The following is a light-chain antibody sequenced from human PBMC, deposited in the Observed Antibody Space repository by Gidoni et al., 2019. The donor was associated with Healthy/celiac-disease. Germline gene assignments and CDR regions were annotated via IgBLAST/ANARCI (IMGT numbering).Light chain of an antibody. CDR3: QQRSNWPRLT. CDR1: QSVSSY. CDR2: DAS. J-gene: IGKJ4*01. V-gene: IGKV3-11*01. Sequence: EFVLTQSPATLSLSPGERATLSCRASQSVSSYLAWYHQKPGQAPRLLIYDASNRATGIPARFSGSGSGTDFTLTISSLEPEDFAVYYCQQRSNWPRLTFGGGTKVEIK.